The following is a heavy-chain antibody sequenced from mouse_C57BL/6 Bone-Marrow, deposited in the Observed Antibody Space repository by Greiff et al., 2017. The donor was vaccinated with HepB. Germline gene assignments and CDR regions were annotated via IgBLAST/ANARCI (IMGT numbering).Heavy chain of an antibody. CDR1: GFTFSDYY. J-gene: IGHJ4*01. Sequence: VQLKESGGGLVQPGGSLKLSCAASGFTFSDYYMYWVRQTPEKRLEWVAYISNGGGSTYYPDTVKGRFTISRDNAKNTLYLQMSRLKSEDTAMYYCARREIYYYGSSYRGYAMDYWGQGTSVTVSS. CDR3: ARREIYYYGSSYRGYAMDY. CDR2: ISNGGGST. V-gene: IGHV5-12*01. D-gene: IGHD1-1*01.